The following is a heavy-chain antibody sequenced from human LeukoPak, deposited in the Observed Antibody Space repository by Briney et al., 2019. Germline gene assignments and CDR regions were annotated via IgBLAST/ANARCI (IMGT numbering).Heavy chain of an antibody. V-gene: IGHV3-33*01. CDR3: ARDRGSGDSFDL. CDR1: GFTFSTYG. CDR2: IWFDGSNQ. D-gene: IGHD6-19*01. Sequence: GGSLILSCAASGFTFSTYGMHWVRQAPGKGLEWVAVIWFDGSNQYYVDSVGGRFSISRDNSKNTLYLQMNTLRAEDTGVYYCARDRGSGDSFDLWGQGAMVTVSS. J-gene: IGHJ3*01.